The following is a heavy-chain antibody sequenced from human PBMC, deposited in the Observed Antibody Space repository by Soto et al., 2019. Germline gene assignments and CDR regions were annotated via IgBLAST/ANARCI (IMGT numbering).Heavy chain of an antibody. D-gene: IGHD2-2*01. V-gene: IGHV1-18*04. J-gene: IGHJ4*02. CDR3: ARGYCSSTSCQPLDY. CDR2: ISAYNGNT. Sequence: ASVKVSCKASGYTFNSYGISWVRQAPGQGLEWMGWISAYNGNTNYAQKLQGRVTMTTDTSTSTAYMELRSLRSDDTAVYYCARGYCSSTSCQPLDYWGQGTLVTVSA. CDR1: GYTFNSYG.